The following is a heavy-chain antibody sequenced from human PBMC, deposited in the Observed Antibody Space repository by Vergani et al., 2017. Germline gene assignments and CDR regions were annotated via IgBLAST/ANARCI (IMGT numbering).Heavy chain of an antibody. CDR3: ARDSIGYCSGGSCRWFDP. D-gene: IGHD2-15*01. CDR1: GGTFSSYA. CDR2: IIPIFGTA. J-gene: IGHJ5*02. Sequence: QVQLVQSGAEVKKPGSSVKVSCKASGGTFSSYAISWVRQAPGQGLEWMGGIIPIFGTANYAQKFQGRVTITADESTSTACMELSSLRSEDTAVYYCARDSIGYCSGGSCRWFDPWGQGTLVTVSS. V-gene: IGHV1-69*01.